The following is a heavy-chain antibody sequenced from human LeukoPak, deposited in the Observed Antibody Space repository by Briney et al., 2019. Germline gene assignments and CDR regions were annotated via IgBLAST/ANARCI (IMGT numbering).Heavy chain of an antibody. Sequence: ASVKVSCKASGYTFTGYYMHWVRQAPGQGLEWMGWINPNSGGTNYAQKFQGRVTMTRDTSISTAYMELRSLRSDDTAIYYCARDTLEYSNSPDALDIWGQGTMVTVSS. D-gene: IGHD4-23*01. CDR3: ARDTLEYSNSPDALDI. J-gene: IGHJ3*02. V-gene: IGHV1-2*02. CDR1: GYTFTGYY. CDR2: INPNSGGT.